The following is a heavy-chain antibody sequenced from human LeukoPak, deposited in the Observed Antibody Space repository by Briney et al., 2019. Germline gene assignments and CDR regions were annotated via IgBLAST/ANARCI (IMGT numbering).Heavy chain of an antibody. CDR1: GGSFSGYY. CDR2: INHSGST. D-gene: IGHD3-16*02. Sequence: SETLSLTCAVYGGSFSGYYWSWIRQPPGKGLEWIGEINHSGSTNYNPSLKSRVTISVDTSKNQFSLKLSSVTAADTAVYYCARRGTIYDYVWGSYRPLDYWGQGTLVTVSS. J-gene: IGHJ4*02. V-gene: IGHV4-34*01. CDR3: ARRGTIYDYVWGSYRPLDY.